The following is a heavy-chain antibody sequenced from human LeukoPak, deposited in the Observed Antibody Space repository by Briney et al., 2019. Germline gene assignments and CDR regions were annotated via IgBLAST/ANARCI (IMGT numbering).Heavy chain of an antibody. CDR1: GGSFSGYY. Sequence: PSETLSLTCAVYGGSFSGYYWSWIRQPPGKGLEWIGENNHSGSTNYNPSLKSRVTISVDTSKNQFSLKLSSVTAADTAVYYCARCTRITMVRGVIITGIYYFDYWGQGTLVTVSS. CDR3: ARCTRITMVRGVIITGIYYFDY. D-gene: IGHD3-10*01. V-gene: IGHV4-34*01. J-gene: IGHJ4*02. CDR2: NNHSGST.